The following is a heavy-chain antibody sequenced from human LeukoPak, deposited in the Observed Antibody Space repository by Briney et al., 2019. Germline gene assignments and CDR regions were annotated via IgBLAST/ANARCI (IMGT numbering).Heavy chain of an antibody. V-gene: IGHV3-48*01. Sequence: PGGSLRLSCAASGFTFSSYSMNWVRQAPGKGLEWVSYISSNSSTIYYADSVKGRFTISRDKAKNSQYLQMKILRAEDTAVSYCARALTDFWSGYHYYYYMDVCRKATTATVS. CDR2: ISSNSSTI. CDR3: ARALTDFWSGYHYYYYMDV. D-gene: IGHD3-3*01. J-gene: IGHJ6*03. CDR1: GFTFSSYS.